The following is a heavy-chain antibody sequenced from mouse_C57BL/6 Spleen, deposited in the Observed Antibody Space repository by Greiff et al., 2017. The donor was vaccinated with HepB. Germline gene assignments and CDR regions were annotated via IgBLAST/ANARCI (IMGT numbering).Heavy chain of an antibody. CDR3: AREEGYDYDVGY. CDR2: IYPGSGNT. D-gene: IGHD2-4*01. CDR1: GYTFTDYY. J-gene: IGHJ2*01. V-gene: IGHV1-76*01. Sequence: QVQLQQSGAELVRPGASVKLSCKASGYTFTDYYINWVKQRPGQGLEWIARIYPGSGNTYYNEKFKGKATLTAEKSSSTAYMQLSSLTSEDSAVYFCAREEGYDYDVGYWGQGTTLTVSS.